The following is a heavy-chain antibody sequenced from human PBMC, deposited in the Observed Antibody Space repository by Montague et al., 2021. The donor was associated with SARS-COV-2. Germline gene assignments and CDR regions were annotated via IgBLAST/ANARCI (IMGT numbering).Heavy chain of an antibody. J-gene: IGHJ6*02. V-gene: IGHV4-39*07. CDR3: ARDGSLRIEILIGPRHYYYVMDV. CDR1: GGSISSSSYY. Sequence: SETLSLTCTVSGGSISSSSYYWGWIRQPPGKGLEWIGSIYYSGSTYYNPSLKSRVTISVDTSKNQFSLKLSSVTAADTAVYYCARDGSLRIEILIGPRHYYYVMDVWGQGTTVTVTS. D-gene: IGHD3-9*01. CDR2: IYYSGST.